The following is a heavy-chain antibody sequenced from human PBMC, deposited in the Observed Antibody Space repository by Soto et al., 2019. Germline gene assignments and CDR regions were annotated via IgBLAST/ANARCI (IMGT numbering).Heavy chain of an antibody. D-gene: IGHD4-17*01. CDR2: ISYTGSA. CDR1: GGSINYSY. J-gene: IGHJ6*02. CDR3: ARVNYGDYYYGMDV. Sequence: LSLTCTVSGGSINYSYWTWIRQPPGKGLEWIGYISYTGSANYNASLKSRLTISVDTSKNQFSLKLSSVTAADTALYYCARVNYGDYYYGMDVWGQGTTVTVSS. V-gene: IGHV4-59*01.